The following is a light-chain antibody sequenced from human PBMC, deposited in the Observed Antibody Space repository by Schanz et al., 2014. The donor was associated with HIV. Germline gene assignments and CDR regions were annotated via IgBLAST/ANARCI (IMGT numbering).Light chain of an antibody. Sequence: QSVLTQPPSASGTPGQRVTISCSGSSSNFRSNAVNWYQQLPGTAPKLVIYNTYHRPSGVPDRFSGSKSGTSASLAITGLQAEDEADYYCQSYDSGLRGWVFGGGTKLTVL. CDR1: SSNFRSNA. CDR3: QSYDSGLRGWV. V-gene: IGLV1-44*01. J-gene: IGLJ3*02. CDR2: NTY.